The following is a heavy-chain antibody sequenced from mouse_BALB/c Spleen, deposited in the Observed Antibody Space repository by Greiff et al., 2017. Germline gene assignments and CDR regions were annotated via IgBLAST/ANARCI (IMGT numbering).Heavy chain of an antibody. CDR1: GFNIKDTY. CDR3: AFDGYYWYFEV. D-gene: IGHD2-3*01. J-gene: IGHJ1*01. Sequence: EVQLQQSGAELVKPGASVKLSCTASGFNIKDTYMHWVKQRPEQGLEWIGRIDPANGNTKYDPKFQGKATITADTSSNTAYLQLSSLTSEDTAVYYCAFDGYYWYFEVWGAGTTVTVSS. CDR2: IDPANGNT. V-gene: IGHV14-3*02.